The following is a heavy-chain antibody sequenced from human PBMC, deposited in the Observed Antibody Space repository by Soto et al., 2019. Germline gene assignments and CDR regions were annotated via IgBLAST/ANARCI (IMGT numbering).Heavy chain of an antibody. J-gene: IGHJ5*02. D-gene: IGHD1-1*01. CDR3: ARDWKGAEGFDP. Sequence: QVQLVQSGAEVKKPGASVKVSCKASGYTFSTYGFSWVRQAPGQGLEWMGWIGADNGDTNYAQNFKGRVTMTTDTSTTTSYMELRSRTSDDTAVYFCARDWKGAEGFDPWGQGTLVTVSS. CDR1: GYTFSTYG. V-gene: IGHV1-18*01. CDR2: IGADNGDT.